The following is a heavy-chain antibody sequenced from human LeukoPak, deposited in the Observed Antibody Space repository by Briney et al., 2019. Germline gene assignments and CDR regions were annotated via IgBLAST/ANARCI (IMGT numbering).Heavy chain of an antibody. V-gene: IGHV3-48*01. CDR2: ISSSSSTI. Sequence: GSLRLSCAASGFTFSTSLMNWVRQAPGKGLEWVSYISSSSSTIYYADSVKGRFTISRDNAKNSLYLQMNSLRAEDTAVYYCARGAYYYEDWGQGTLVTVSS. J-gene: IGHJ4*02. D-gene: IGHD3-22*01. CDR3: ARGAYYYED. CDR1: GFTFSTSL.